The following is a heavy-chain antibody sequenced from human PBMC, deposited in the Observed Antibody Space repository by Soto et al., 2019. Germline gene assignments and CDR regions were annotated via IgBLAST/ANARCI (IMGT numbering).Heavy chain of an antibody. CDR2: ISGSGDDT. V-gene: IGHV3-23*01. D-gene: IGHD2-15*01. CDR3: ARGSCSGGTCPPYDY. J-gene: IGHJ4*02. CDR1: GFTFSNYA. Sequence: EVQLLESGGGLVQPGGSLRLSCAASGFTFSNYAMTWVRQAPGKRLEWVSAISGSGDDTYYADSVQGRFTLSRDNSKNTLFLQMSSLRAEDTAVYYCARGSCSGGTCPPYDYWGQGTLVTVSS.